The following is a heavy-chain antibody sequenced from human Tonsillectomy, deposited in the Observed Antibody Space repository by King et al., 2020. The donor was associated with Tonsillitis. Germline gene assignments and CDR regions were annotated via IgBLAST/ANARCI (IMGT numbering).Heavy chain of an antibody. D-gene: IGHD4-17*01. CDR1: GVSISSGPYY. CDR3: AREDFGDYPY. CDR2: ISSSGST. J-gene: IGHJ4*02. V-gene: IGHV4-61*02. Sequence: QLQESGPGLVKPSQTLSLTCTVSGVSISSGPYYWNWIRQPAGKGLEWIGRISSSGSTSSKPSLKSRVTISVDTSENQFSLKLSSVTAADTAVYYCAREDFGDYPYWGQGTLVTVSS.